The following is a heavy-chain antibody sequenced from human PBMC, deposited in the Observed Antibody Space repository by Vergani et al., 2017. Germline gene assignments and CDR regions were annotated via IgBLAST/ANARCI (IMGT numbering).Heavy chain of an antibody. CDR2: IYTSGST. V-gene: IGHV4-4*07. CDR1: GGSISSYY. J-gene: IGHJ6*03. Sequence: QVQLQESGPGLVKPSETLSLTCTVSGGSISSYYWSWIRQPAGKGLEWIGRIYTSGSTNYNPSLKSRVTMSVDTSKNQFSLKLSTVTAADTAVYYCARESPEYYDFWRGYYNGYYYYMDVWGKGTTVTVSS. D-gene: IGHD3-3*01. CDR3: ARESPEYYDFWRGYYNGYYYYMDV.